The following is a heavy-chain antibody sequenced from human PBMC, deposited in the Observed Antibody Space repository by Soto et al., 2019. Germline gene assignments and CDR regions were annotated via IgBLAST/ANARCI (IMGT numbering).Heavy chain of an antibody. V-gene: IGHV4-31*03. D-gene: IGHD3-10*01. Sequence: PSETLSLTCTVTGVSINSGSYYWSWIRQHPGKGLEWIGNINYSGSTYYNPSLKSRVLMSVDASQNQFFLKLTSVTAADTAIYYCARDRLMGQYFGSWGQGTLVTVSS. CDR2: INYSGST. J-gene: IGHJ4*02. CDR3: ARDRLMGQYFGS. CDR1: GVSINSGSYY.